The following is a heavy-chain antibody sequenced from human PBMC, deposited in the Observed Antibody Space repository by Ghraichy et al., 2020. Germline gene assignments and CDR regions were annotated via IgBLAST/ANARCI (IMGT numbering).Heavy chain of an antibody. CDR3: ARAADPVAARPGYFDY. Sequence: SETLSLTCTVSGGSISSYYWSWIRQPPGKGLEWIGYIYYSGSTNYNPSLKSRVTISVDTSKNQFSLKLSSVTAADTAMYYCARAADPVAARPGYFDYWGQGTLVTVSS. CDR2: IYYSGST. V-gene: IGHV4-59*01. D-gene: IGHD6-6*01. CDR1: GGSISSYY. J-gene: IGHJ4*02.